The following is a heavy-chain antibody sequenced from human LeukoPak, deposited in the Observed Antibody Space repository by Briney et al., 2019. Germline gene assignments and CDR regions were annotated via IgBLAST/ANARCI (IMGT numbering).Heavy chain of an antibody. CDR2: ISGSGGST. D-gene: IGHD4-11*01. CDR3: AKDPDYNPSYFDY. J-gene: IGHJ4*02. CDR1: GFTFSSYW. V-gene: IGHV3-23*01. Sequence: HAGGSLRLSCAASGFTFSSYWMSWVRQAPGKGLEWVSGISGSGGSTYYADSVKGRFTVSRDNSKNTLYLQMNSLRVEDTAVFYCAKDPDYNPSYFDYWGQGTLVTVSS.